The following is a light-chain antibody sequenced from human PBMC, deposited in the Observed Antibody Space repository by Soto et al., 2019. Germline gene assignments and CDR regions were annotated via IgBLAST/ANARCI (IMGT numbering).Light chain of an antibody. CDR1: QSVSDNF. Sequence: EIVLTQSPGTLSLSPGERATLSCWASQSVSDNFLAWYQVKPGQAPRLVVYGASTRASGFPDRFSGSGSGTEFTLTISRLEPEDFAMYYCQVYNSSPWTFGQGTKVEI. J-gene: IGKJ1*01. CDR3: QVYNSSPWT. CDR2: GAS. V-gene: IGKV3-20*01.